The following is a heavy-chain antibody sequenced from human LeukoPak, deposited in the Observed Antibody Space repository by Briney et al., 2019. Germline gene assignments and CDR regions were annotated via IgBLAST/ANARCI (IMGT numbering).Heavy chain of an antibody. CDR1: GFTFSTYT. CDR2: ISGSGGST. CDR3: ARAPGEADAFDI. V-gene: IGHV3-23*01. J-gene: IGHJ3*02. Sequence: GGSLRLSCAASGFTFSTYTMSWVRQAPGKGLEWVSAISGSGGSTYYADSVKGRFTISRDNSKNTLYLQMNSLRAEDTAVYYCARAPGEADAFDIWGQGTMVTVSS.